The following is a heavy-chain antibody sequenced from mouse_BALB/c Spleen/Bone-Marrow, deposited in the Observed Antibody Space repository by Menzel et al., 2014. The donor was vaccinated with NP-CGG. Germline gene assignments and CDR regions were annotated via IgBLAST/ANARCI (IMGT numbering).Heavy chain of an antibody. V-gene: IGHV14-3*02. Sequence: VQLQQPGAELVKPGASVKLSCTASGFNIKDTNMHWVKQRPEQGLEWIGRIDPANGNTKYDPKFQGKATITADTSSNTAYLQLSSLTSEDTAVYYCARWEYYAMDYWGQGTSVTVSS. CDR1: GFNIKDTN. CDR3: ARWEYYAMDY. CDR2: IDPANGNT. D-gene: IGHD4-1*01. J-gene: IGHJ4*01.